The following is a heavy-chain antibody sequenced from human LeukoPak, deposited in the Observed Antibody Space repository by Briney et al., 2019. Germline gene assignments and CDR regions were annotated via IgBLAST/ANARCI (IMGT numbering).Heavy chain of an antibody. CDR3: ARWHYDILTGSHYGLDV. Sequence: EASVKVSCKASGYTFTGYYIHWVRQARGQGGAWMGCINPNSGGTYYAQKFQGGVTVTRDTSISTAYMELSRLRSDDTAVYYCARWHYDILTGSHYGLDVWGQGTTVTVSS. J-gene: IGHJ6*02. CDR1: GYTFTGYY. V-gene: IGHV1-2*02. CDR2: INPNSGGT. D-gene: IGHD3-9*01.